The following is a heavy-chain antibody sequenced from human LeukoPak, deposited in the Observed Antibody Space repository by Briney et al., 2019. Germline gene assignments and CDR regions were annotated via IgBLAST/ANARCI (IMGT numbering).Heavy chain of an antibody. Sequence: PSETLSLTCTVSGGSISSGGYYWSWIRQHPGKGLEWIGYIYYSGSTYYNPSLKSRVTISVDTSKNQFSLKLSSVTAADTAVYYCAREWVSGPYSSGSNWFDPWGQGTLVTVSS. CDR1: GGSISSGGYY. J-gene: IGHJ5*02. CDR2: IYYSGST. D-gene: IGHD6-19*01. CDR3: AREWVSGPYSSGSNWFDP. V-gene: IGHV4-31*03.